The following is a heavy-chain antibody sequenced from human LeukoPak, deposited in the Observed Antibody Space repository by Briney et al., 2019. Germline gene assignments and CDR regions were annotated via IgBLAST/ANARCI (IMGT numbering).Heavy chain of an antibody. CDR2: IYYTGST. CDR1: GDSIGYYY. Sequence: SETLSLTCTVSGDSIGYYYWSWIPQPPGKGLEWIGYIYYTGSTDYNPSLKSRVTISVDTSKNQFSLKLSSMTAADTAVYYCARGPTVTNDAFDIWGQGTMVTVSS. CDR3: ARGPTVTNDAFDI. V-gene: IGHV4-59*01. D-gene: IGHD4-17*01. J-gene: IGHJ3*02.